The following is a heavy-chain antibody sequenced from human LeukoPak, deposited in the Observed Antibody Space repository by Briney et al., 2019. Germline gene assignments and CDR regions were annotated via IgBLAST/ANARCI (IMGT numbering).Heavy chain of an antibody. J-gene: IGHJ4*02. CDR3: AIPLEDYAFSTGSAKDY. CDR2: FDPVDGET. V-gene: IGHV1-24*01. D-gene: IGHD3-3*01. CDR1: GYSLTQLS. Sequence: GASVKVSCKVSGYSLTQLSMHWVRQGIGRGLEWMGGFDPVDGETIYAQKFQGRVTMTENTSTDTAYMELSSLRSDDTAVYYCAIPLEDYAFSTGSAKDYWGQGTLVTVSS.